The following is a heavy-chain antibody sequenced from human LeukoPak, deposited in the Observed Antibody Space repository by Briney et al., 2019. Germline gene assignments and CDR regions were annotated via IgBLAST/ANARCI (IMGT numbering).Heavy chain of an antibody. V-gene: IGHV1-69*04. Sequence: SVKVSCKASGGTFSSYAISWVRQAPGQGLERMGRIIPIFGIANYAQKFQGRVTITADKSTSTAYMELSSLRSEDTAVYYCARDFGGHRSSGWYLWFDLWGQGTLVTVSS. J-gene: IGHJ5*02. D-gene: IGHD6-19*01. CDR1: GGTFSSYA. CDR2: IIPIFGIA. CDR3: ARDFGGHRSSGWYLWFDL.